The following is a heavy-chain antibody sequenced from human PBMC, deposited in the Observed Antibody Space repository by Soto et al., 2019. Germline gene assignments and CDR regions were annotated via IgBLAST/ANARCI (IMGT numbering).Heavy chain of an antibody. CDR2: MNPNSGNT. CDR3: ARGAPYYDFWSGYFSPRNYYYYYGMDV. D-gene: IGHD3-3*01. Sequence: ASVKVSCKASGYTFTSYDINWVRQATGQGLEWMGWMNPNSGNTGYAQKFQGRVTMTRNTSISTAYMELSSLRSEDTAVYYCARGAPYYDFWSGYFSPRNYYYYYGMDVWGQGTTVTVYS. V-gene: IGHV1-8*01. CDR1: GYTFTSYD. J-gene: IGHJ6*02.